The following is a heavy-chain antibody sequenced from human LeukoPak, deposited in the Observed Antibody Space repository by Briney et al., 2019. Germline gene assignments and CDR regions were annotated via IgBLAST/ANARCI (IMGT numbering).Heavy chain of an antibody. J-gene: IGHJ4*02. Sequence: SETLSLTCTVSGGSISGYYWSWIRQPPGKGLEHIGYIYYSGSTDYNPSLESRITISVDTSKNQFSLKLSSVTAADTAVYYCARHYYDSSGYYYFDYWGQGTLVTVSS. CDR3: ARHYYDSSGYYYFDY. V-gene: IGHV4-59*08. CDR1: GGSISGYY. D-gene: IGHD3-22*01. CDR2: IYYSGST.